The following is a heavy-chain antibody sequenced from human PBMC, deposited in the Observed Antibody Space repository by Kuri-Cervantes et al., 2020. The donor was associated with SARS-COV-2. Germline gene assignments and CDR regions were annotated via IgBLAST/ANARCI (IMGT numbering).Heavy chain of an antibody. CDR1: GFTFSSYA. V-gene: IGHV3-30-3*01. J-gene: IGHJ6*03. Sequence: GESLKISCAASGFTFSSYAVHWVRQAPGKGLEWVAVISYDGSNKYYADSVKGRFTISRDNSKNTLYLQMNSLKTEDTAVYYCTTDAMTYCGGDCPTNLLGNYYYYYMDVWGKGTTVTVSS. CDR2: ISYDGSNK. CDR3: TTDAMTYCGGDCPTNLLGNYYYYYMDV. D-gene: IGHD2-21*01.